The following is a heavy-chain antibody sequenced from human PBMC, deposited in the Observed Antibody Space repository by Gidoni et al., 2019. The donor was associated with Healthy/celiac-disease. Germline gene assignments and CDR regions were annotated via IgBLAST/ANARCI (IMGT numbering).Heavy chain of an antibody. J-gene: IGHJ3*02. Sequence: QVQLQQSGTGLVKPSETLSLTCTVSGGSISSYYWSWIRQPPGKGLEWMGYIYYSGSTNYNPSLQRRVTISVETSKNQFFLKLSCVTAADAAVYYCARALGAGAFDIWGQGTMVTVSS. CDR1: GGSISSYY. V-gene: IGHV4-59*01. CDR3: ARALGAGAFDI. D-gene: IGHD6-13*01. CDR2: IYYSGST.